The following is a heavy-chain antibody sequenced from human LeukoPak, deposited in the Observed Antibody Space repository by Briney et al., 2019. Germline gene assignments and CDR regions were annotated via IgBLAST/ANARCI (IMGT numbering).Heavy chain of an antibody. D-gene: IGHD3-9*01. J-gene: IGHJ3*02. CDR3: ARRPTPDVLRYFDWLNDAFDI. V-gene: IGHV3-11*01. CDR2: ISSSGNTI. Sequence: PGGSLRLSCAASGFTFSDYYMSWIRQAPGKGLEWVSYISSSGNTIYYADSVKGRFTISRDNAKNSLYLQMNSLRAEDTAVYYCARRPTPDVLRYFDWLNDAFDIWGQGTMVTVSS. CDR1: GFTFSDYY.